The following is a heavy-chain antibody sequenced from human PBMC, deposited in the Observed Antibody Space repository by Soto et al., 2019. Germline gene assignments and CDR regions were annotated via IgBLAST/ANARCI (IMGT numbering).Heavy chain of an antibody. CDR1: GGSISSYY. V-gene: IGHV4-59*01. J-gene: IGHJ4*02. CDR3: ARVGERPYIGATKYYFDY. CDR2: IYYSGST. Sequence: PSETLSLTCTVSGGSISSYYWSWIRQPPGKGLEWIGYIYYSGSTDYNPSLKSRVTISVDTSKNQFSLKLSSVTAADTAVYYCARVGERPYIGATKYYFDYWGQGTLVTVSS. D-gene: IGHD5-12*01.